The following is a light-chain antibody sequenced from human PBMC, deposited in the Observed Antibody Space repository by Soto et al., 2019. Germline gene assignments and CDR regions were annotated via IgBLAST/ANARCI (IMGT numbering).Light chain of an antibody. CDR3: QQYNNWLYT. CDR1: QSVNSH. Sequence: EIVMTQSPVTLSVSPGERATLSCRASQSVNSHLAWYQQRPGQAPRLLIYGASTRATGIPARFSGSGSGTEFTLTISSLQSEDFAVYYCQQYNNWLYTFGQGTKVDI. J-gene: IGKJ2*01. CDR2: GAS. V-gene: IGKV3-15*01.